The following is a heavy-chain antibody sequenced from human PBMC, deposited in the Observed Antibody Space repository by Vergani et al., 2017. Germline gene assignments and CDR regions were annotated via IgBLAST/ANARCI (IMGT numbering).Heavy chain of an antibody. CDR1: GGSISRGGYY. Sequence: QVQLQESGPGLVKPSQTLSLTCTVSGGSISRGGYYWRWIRPHPGQGLEWIGYIYYSGSTYYTPSLKSLVTISVDTSKSQFSLKLSSVTDADTAVYYCATARRYYDSSGYYQRDAFDIWGQGTMVTVSS. V-gene: IGHV4-31*01. D-gene: IGHD3-22*01. CDR2: IYYSGST. CDR3: ATARRYYDSSGYYQRDAFDI. J-gene: IGHJ3*02.